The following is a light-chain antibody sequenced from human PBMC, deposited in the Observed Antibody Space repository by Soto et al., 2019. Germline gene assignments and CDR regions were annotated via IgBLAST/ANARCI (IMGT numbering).Light chain of an antibody. V-gene: IGKV3-11*01. J-gene: IGKJ4*01. CDR3: QHRSFWPLT. CDR2: DVS. CDR1: QSVSSY. Sequence: EIVLTQSPATLYLSPGERATLSCRASQSVSSYLAWYQQRPGQAPRLLIYDVSNGATGIPGRFSGSGSGTDFTLTILSLEPEEFAVDDCQHRSFWPLTFGGGTQVDIK.